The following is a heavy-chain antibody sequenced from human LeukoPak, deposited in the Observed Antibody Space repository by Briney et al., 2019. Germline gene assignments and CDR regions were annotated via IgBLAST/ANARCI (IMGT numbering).Heavy chain of an antibody. CDR2: IYHSGNT. Sequence: SGTLSLTCAVSGVSITTSNWWSWVRQPPGKGLEWIGAIYHSGNTNHNPSLQSRVTISVDKSKNQFSLKLNSVTAADTAVYYCAPRHCIRNICYLGFDNWGQGVLVTVSS. CDR1: GVSITTSNW. D-gene: IGHD2-2*01. V-gene: IGHV4-4*02. J-gene: IGHJ4*02. CDR3: APRHCIRNICYLGFDN.